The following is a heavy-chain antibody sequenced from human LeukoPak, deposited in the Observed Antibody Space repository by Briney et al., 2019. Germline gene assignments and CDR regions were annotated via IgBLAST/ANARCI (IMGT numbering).Heavy chain of an antibody. J-gene: IGHJ4*02. CDR1: GYTFTGYY. V-gene: IGHV1-2*02. CDR2: INPNSGGT. Sequence: ASVKVSCKASGYTFTGYYMHWVRQAPGQGLEWMGWINPNSGGTNYAQKFQGRVTMTRDTSISTAYMELSSLRSEDTAVYYCASEGALPYYYDSSGSYFDYWGQGTLVTVSS. D-gene: IGHD3-22*01. CDR3: ASEGALPYYYDSSGSYFDY.